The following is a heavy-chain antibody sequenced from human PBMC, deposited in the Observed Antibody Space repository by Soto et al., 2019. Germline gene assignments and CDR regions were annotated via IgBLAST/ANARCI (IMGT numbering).Heavy chain of an antibody. CDR2: IWYDGSNK. V-gene: IGHV3-33*01. CDR3: AREAFHSIEYSSSGGWFDP. D-gene: IGHD6-6*01. Sequence: QVQLVESGGGVVQPGRSLRLSCAASGFTFSSYGMHWVRQAPGKGLEWVAVIWYDGSNKYYADSVKGRFTISRDNSKNTLYLQMNSLRAEDTAVYYCAREAFHSIEYSSSGGWFDPWGQGTLVTVSS. CDR1: GFTFSSYG. J-gene: IGHJ5*02.